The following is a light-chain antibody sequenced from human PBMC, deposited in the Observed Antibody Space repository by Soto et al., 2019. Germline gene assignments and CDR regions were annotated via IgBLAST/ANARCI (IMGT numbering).Light chain of an antibody. J-gene: IGKJ5*01. CDR1: QSVSSY. V-gene: IGKV3-20*01. CDR3: QQYGDSPT. CDR2: GPS. Sequence: EIVLTQSPGTLSLSPGARAPLSCRASQSVSSYLAWYQQKPGQAPRVLIYGPSSRAAGTPDRFSGSGSGTDFTLTISRLEPEDFAVYYCQQYGDSPTFGQGTRLEIK.